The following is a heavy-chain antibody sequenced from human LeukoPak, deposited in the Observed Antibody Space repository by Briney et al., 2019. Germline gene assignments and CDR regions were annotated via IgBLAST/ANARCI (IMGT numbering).Heavy chain of an antibody. J-gene: IGHJ4*02. CDR1: GGSISSGSYY. Sequence: SETLSLTCTVSGGSISSGSYYWCWIRQPAGTGLEWIGRIYTSGSTNYNPSLKSRVTISADTSKNQFSLKLTSVTAADTAVYYCARDGASADHAYWGQGTLVTVSS. CDR3: ARDGASADHAY. D-gene: IGHD4/OR15-4a*01. CDR2: IYTSGST. V-gene: IGHV4-61*02.